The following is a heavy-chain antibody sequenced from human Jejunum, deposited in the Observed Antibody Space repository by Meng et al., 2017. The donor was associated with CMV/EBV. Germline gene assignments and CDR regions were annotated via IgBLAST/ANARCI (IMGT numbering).Heavy chain of an antibody. Sequence: CSVSGASVRACFWTWLRPVPGKGLEWIGGVRDSRGAYYNPSFKSQVTMSAVTSKSQLSLRLTSVTAADTAVYYCARGRWTGGWFDPWGQGILVTVSS. CDR3: ARGRWTGGWFDP. D-gene: IGHD3/OR15-3a*01. CDR2: VRDSRGA. J-gene: IGHJ5*02. CDR1: GASVRACF. V-gene: IGHV4-4*07.